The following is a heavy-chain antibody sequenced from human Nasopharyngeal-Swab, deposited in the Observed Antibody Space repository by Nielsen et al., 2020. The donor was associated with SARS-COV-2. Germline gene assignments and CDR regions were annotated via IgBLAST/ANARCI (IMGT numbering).Heavy chain of an antibody. Sequence: GGSLRLSCAASGCAFSNYNFTWVRQAPGKGLGGVSSISSSSSYIYYADSVKGRFTISRDNAKNSLYLQMNSLRAEDTAVYYCARDGLDYDFWSAYFMDVWGQGTTVTVSS. CDR2: ISSSSSYI. D-gene: IGHD3-3*01. J-gene: IGHJ6*02. CDR3: ARDGLDYDFWSAYFMDV. V-gene: IGHV3-21*01. CDR1: GCAFSNYN.